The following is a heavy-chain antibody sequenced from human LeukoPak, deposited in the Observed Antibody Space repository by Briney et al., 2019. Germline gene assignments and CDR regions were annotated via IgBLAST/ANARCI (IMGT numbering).Heavy chain of an antibody. D-gene: IGHD3-10*01. Sequence: SETLSLTCLVSGGSISNYYWSWIRQPPGKGLERIGNIYYSGSTNYNPSLKSRVTISVDTSKNQFSLKLSSVTAADTAVYYCARERITMVRGVFVYYYGMDVWGPGTTVTVSS. CDR2: IYYSGST. CDR3: ARERITMVRGVFVYYYGMDV. CDR1: GGSISNYY. V-gene: IGHV4-59*01. J-gene: IGHJ6*02.